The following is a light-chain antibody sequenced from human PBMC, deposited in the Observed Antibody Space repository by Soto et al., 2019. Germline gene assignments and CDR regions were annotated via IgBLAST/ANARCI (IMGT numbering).Light chain of an antibody. Sequence: DIQMTQSPSSLSASVGDRVTITCRASQSIGKHLNWYQQKPGKAPKFLIYSVSSLQSGVPSRFSDSGSGTDFTLTINSLQPEDFATYYCQQGYTSSITFGQGTRLEIK. CDR1: QSIGKH. J-gene: IGKJ5*01. V-gene: IGKV1-39*01. CDR2: SVS. CDR3: QQGYTSSIT.